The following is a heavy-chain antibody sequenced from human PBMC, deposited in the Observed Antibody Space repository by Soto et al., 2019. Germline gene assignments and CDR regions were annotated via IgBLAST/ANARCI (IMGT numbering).Heavy chain of an antibody. D-gene: IGHD3-10*01. Sequence: TGGSLRLSCAASGFTFSSYSMNWVRQAPGKGLEWVSYISSSSSTIYYADSVKGRFTISRDNAKNSLYLQMNSLRDEDTAVYYCARDLVVRGVSYYGMDVWGQGTTVTVSS. CDR1: GFTFSSYS. CDR2: ISSSSSTI. V-gene: IGHV3-48*02. CDR3: ARDLVVRGVSYYGMDV. J-gene: IGHJ6*02.